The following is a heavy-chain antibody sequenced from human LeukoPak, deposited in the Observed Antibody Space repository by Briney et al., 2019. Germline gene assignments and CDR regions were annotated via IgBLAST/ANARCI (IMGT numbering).Heavy chain of an antibody. V-gene: IGHV1-69*04. CDR2: IIPILGIA. D-gene: IGHD6-13*01. J-gene: IGHJ4*02. Sequence: GASVKVSCKASGGTFSSYAISWVRQAPGQGLEWMGRIIPILGIANYAQKFQGRVTITADKSTSTAYMELSSLRSEDTAVYYCARDSSRGIAAAGTGYYFDYWGQGTLVTVSS. CDR3: ARDSSRGIAAAGTGYYFDY. CDR1: GGTFSSYA.